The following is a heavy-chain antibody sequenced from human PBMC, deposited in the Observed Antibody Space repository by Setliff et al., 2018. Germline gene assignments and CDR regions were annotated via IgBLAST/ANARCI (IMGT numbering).Heavy chain of an antibody. CDR3: TRGPPEWVGLGGY. CDR2: ITRDGSST. J-gene: IGHJ4*02. CDR1: GFTFTSYW. D-gene: IGHD1-26*01. Sequence: PGGSLRLFCAASGFTFTSYWMHWVRQAPGKGLVWVSGITRDGSSTSYADSVKGRFTISRDNARNTLYFEMNSLRAEDTAVYYCTRGPPEWVGLGGYWGQGTLVTVSS. V-gene: IGHV3-74*01.